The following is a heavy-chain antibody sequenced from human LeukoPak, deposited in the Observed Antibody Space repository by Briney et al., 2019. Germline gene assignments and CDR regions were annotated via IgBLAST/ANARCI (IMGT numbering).Heavy chain of an antibody. V-gene: IGHV6-1*01. CDR2: TYYRSQQWHS. CDR3: AKHPAFDI. J-gene: IGHJ3*02. CDR1: GDSVSSNGAS. Sequence: SQTLSLTCAISGDSVSSNGASWNWIRQSPSRGLEWLGRTYYRSQQWHSDYAPSVKGRITLDPDTSKNQFSLQLNSMTPEDTAVYYCAKHPAFDIWGQGTMVTVSS.